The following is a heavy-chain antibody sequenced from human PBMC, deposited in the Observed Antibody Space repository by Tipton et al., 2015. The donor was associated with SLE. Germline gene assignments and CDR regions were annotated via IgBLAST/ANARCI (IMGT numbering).Heavy chain of an antibody. J-gene: IGHJ4*02. Sequence: SLRLSCAASGFTFSSYEMNWVRQAPGKGLEWVAYISASGSGSITYYADSAKGRFTISRDNAKNSVYLHMNSLRAEDTAMYHCAREEGFYKGDYWGQGTLVTVSS. CDR3: AREEGFYKGDY. CDR2: ISASGSGSIT. V-gene: IGHV3-48*03. D-gene: IGHD2-2*02. CDR1: GFTFSSYE.